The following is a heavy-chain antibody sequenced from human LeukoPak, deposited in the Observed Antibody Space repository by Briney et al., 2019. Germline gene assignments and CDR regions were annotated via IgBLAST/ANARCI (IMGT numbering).Heavy chain of an antibody. CDR3: AKDPRRSVAGSVGKDY. CDR1: GFTFSSYA. CDR2: ISGIGVST. Sequence: GGSLRLSCAASGFTFSSYAMSWVRQPPGKGLEWVSAISGIGVSTYNADSEKGRFTISRDNSKNTLYLQMNSLRAEDTAVYYCAKDPRRSVAGSVGKDYWGQGTLVTVSS. D-gene: IGHD6-19*01. J-gene: IGHJ4*02. V-gene: IGHV3-23*01.